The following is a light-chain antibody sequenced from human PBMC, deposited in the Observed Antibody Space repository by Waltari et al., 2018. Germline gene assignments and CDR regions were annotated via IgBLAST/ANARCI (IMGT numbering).Light chain of an antibody. CDR2: EVS. CDR1: SANVGSYPL. CDR3: CAFAGRGFYV. Sequence: SALTQPASVSGSPGQSTTIPCTETSANVGSYPLLSWYQRHPGGAPKLLIYEVSERPSGVSIRFSGSKSGKTASLTISGLQPEDEADYYCCAFAGRGFYVFGTGTQVTVL. V-gene: IGLV2-23*02. J-gene: IGLJ1*01.